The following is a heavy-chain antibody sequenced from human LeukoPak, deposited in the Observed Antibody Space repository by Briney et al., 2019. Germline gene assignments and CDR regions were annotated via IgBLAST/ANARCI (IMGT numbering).Heavy chain of an antibody. D-gene: IGHD5-18*01. J-gene: IGHJ4*02. CDR2: IYTSGST. CDR3: ARDAQKDTATIYFDY. CDR1: GGSISSYY. V-gene: IGHV4-4*07. Sequence: SETLSLTCTVSGGSISSYYWSWIRQPAGKGLEWIGRIYTSGSTNYNPSLKSRVTMSVDTSKNQFSPKLSSVTAADTAVYYCARDAQKDTATIYFDYWGQGTLVTVSS.